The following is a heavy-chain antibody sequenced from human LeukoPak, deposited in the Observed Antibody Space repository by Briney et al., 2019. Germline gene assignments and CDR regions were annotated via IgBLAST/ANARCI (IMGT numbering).Heavy chain of an antibody. V-gene: IGHV3-15*01. Sequence: GGSLRLSCAASGFTFSNAWMSWVRQAPGKGLEWVGRIKSKTDGGTTDYAAPVKGRFTISRDDSKNTPYLQMNSLKTEDTAVYYCTTAPYYGSSEKLSDYWGQGTLVTVSS. D-gene: IGHD3-10*01. J-gene: IGHJ4*02. CDR2: IKSKTDGGTT. CDR3: TTAPYYGSSEKLSDY. CDR1: GFTFSNAW.